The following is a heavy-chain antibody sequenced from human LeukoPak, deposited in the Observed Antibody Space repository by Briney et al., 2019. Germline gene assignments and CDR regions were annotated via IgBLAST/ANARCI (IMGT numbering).Heavy chain of an antibody. D-gene: IGHD6-19*01. CDR3: ARVVSSGWYFPY. J-gene: IGHJ4*02. Sequence: SETLSLTCTVSGDSISSYYWSWIRQTPGKGLEWIGYIYYSGSTNYNPSLKSRVTISVDTSKNQFSLRLSSVTAADTAVYYCARVVSSGWYFPYWGQGTLVTVSS. V-gene: IGHV4-59*01. CDR1: GDSISSYY. CDR2: IYYSGST.